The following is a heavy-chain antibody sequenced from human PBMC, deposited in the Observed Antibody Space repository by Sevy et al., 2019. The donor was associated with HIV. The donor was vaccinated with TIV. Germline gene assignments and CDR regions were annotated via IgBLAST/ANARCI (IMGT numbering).Heavy chain of an antibody. Sequence: ASVKVSCKASGYTFTGYSMHWVRQAPGQGLEWMGWINPNSGGTNYAQKFHGRVTMTRDTSISTAYMELSRLKFDDTAVYYCARVWNSDYYDSSGPNWFDPWGQGTLVTVSS. D-gene: IGHD3-22*01. CDR1: GYTFTGYS. CDR3: ARVWNSDYYDSSGPNWFDP. CDR2: INPNSGGT. V-gene: IGHV1-2*02. J-gene: IGHJ5*02.